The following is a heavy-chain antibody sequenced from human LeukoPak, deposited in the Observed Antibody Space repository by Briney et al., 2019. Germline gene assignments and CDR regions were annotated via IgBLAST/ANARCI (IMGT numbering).Heavy chain of an antibody. D-gene: IGHD6-6*01. CDR2: IKQDGSEK. CDR3: ARDWEYSSSSVY. Sequence: GGSLKLSCAASGFTFSTYWMSWVRQAPGKGLVWVANIKQDGSEKYYVDSVKGRFTISRDNAKNSLYLQMNSLRAEDTAVYYCARDWEYSSSSVYWGQGTLVTVSS. J-gene: IGHJ4*02. V-gene: IGHV3-7*04. CDR1: GFTFSTYW.